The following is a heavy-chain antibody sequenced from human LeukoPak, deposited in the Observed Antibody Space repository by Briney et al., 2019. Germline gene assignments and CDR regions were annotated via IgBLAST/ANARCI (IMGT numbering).Heavy chain of an antibody. CDR2: ISSSSSYI. V-gene: IGHV3-21*01. J-gene: IGHJ4*02. CDR1: GFTFSSYS. D-gene: IGHD3-10*01. CDR3: ARVVGILWFGECPFDY. Sequence: GGSLRLSCAASGFTFSSYSMNWVRQAPGKGLEWVSSISSSSSYIYYADSVKGRFTISRDNAKNSLYLQMNSLRAEDTAVYYCARVVGILWFGECPFDYWGQGTLVTVSS.